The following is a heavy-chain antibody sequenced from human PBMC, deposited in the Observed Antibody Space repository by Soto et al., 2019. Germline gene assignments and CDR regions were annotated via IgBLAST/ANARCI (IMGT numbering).Heavy chain of an antibody. V-gene: IGHV4-39*01. Sequence: SETLSLTCTVSGGSISSSSYYWGWIRQPPGKGLEWIGSIYYSGSTYYNPSLKSRVTISGDTSKNQFSLKLSSVTAADTAVYYCARHEYDSRWNNWLDPWGHGTLVTVSS. D-gene: IGHD3-16*01. J-gene: IGHJ5*02. CDR1: GGSISSSSYY. CDR3: ARHEYDSRWNNWLDP. CDR2: IYYSGST.